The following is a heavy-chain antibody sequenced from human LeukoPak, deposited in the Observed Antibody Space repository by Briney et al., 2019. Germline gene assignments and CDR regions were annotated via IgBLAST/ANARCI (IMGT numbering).Heavy chain of an antibody. CDR2: IYYSGST. CDR1: GGSISSGDYY. CDR3: ARETAVTVFGIPYYYMDV. Sequence: KPSQTLSLTCTVSGGSISSGDYYWSWIRQPPGKGLEWIGYIYYSGSTYYNPSLKSRVTISVDTSKNQFSLKLSSVTAADTAVYYCARETAVTVFGIPYYYMDVWGKGTTVTVS. D-gene: IGHD4-17*01. J-gene: IGHJ6*03. V-gene: IGHV4-30-4*08.